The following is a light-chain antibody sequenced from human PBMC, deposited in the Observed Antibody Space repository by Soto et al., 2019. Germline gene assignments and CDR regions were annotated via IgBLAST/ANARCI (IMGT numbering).Light chain of an antibody. V-gene: IGKV1-5*01. J-gene: IGKJ1*01. CDR3: QQYNSYS. CDR1: QSISNW. CDR2: HAS. Sequence: IQLTQSPSTLPASVGDRVTLTCRASQSISNWLAWYQQKPGTAPKILIYHASILETAVPSRFSGNGSGTEFTLTISSLQPGDFATYYCQQYNSYSFGQGSRVEIK.